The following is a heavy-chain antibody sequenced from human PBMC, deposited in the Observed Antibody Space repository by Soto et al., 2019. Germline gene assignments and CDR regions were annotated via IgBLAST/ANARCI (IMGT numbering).Heavy chain of an antibody. CDR1: GFTFRSYG. CDR2: VSHDGRNT. Sequence: GGSLRLSCEASGFTFRSYGMHWVRQAPGKGLEWVAVVSHDGRNTHYADSVKGRFTISRDSSKNTVSLEMTSLRAEDTAVYYCAKGGRQWLVTSDFNYWGQGALVTVSS. J-gene: IGHJ4*02. CDR3: AKGGRQWLVTSDFNY. D-gene: IGHD6-19*01. V-gene: IGHV3-30*18.